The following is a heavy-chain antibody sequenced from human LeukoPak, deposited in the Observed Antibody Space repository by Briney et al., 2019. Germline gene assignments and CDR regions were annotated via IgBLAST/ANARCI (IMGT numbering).Heavy chain of an antibody. D-gene: IGHD3-9*01. Sequence: ASVKVSCKASGYTFTGYYMHWVRQAPGQGLEWMGWINPNSGGTNYAQKFQGRVTMTRDTSISTAYMELSRLRSDDTAMYFCAREPMYYDILTDYPLYYFDYWGQGTLVTVSS. J-gene: IGHJ4*02. CDR3: AREPMYYDILTDYPLYYFDY. V-gene: IGHV1-2*02. CDR2: INPNSGGT. CDR1: GYTFTGYY.